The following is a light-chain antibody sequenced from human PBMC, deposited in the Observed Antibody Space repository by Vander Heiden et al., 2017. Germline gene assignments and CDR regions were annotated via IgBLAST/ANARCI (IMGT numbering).Light chain of an antibody. CDR3: LLYMSGGISV. CDR1: SASVSTSYH. Sequence: QTVVTQEPSFSVSPGGTVTLTCGLSSASVSTSYHPSWYQQTQGQAPRTLIYSTNIRSSGVPDRFSGSILGNKAALTITGAQADDESDYYCLLYMSGGISVFGTGTKVTVL. V-gene: IGLV8-61*01. J-gene: IGLJ1*01. CDR2: STN.